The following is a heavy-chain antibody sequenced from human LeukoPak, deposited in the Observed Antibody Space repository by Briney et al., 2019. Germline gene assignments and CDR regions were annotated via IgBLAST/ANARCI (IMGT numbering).Heavy chain of an antibody. CDR1: GYTFTHYG. Sequence: GGSLRLSCVISGYTFTHYGFHWVRQAPGKALEWVAYISYDGNNKYEDSVKGRFTISRDNSKNTLYLQMNSLRAEDTAIYYCAKNGDRGAYCTGGTCYPYFYYYMDVWGKGTTVTI. J-gene: IGHJ6*03. V-gene: IGHV3-30*18. CDR2: ISYDGNNK. CDR3: AKNGDRGAYCTGGTCYPYFYYYMDV. D-gene: IGHD2-15*01.